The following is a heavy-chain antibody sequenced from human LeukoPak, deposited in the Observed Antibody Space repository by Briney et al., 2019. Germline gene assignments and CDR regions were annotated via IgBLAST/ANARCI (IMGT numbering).Heavy chain of an antibody. V-gene: IGHV1-3*01. J-gene: IGHJ4*02. CDR1: GYILSRYA. D-gene: IGHD6-13*01. CDR3: ARVRAAAGSYFDY. CDR2: INAGNGNT. Sequence: ASVKVSCKASGYILSRYAMNWVRQAPGQRLEWMGWINAGNGNTKYSQKFQGRVTITRDTSASTAYMELSSLRSEDTAVYYCARVRAAAGSYFDYWGQGTLVTVSS.